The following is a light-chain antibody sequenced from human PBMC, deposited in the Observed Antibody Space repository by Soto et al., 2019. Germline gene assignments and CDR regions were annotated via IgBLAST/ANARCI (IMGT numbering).Light chain of an antibody. CDR2: DAS. Sequence: IVLTQSPATLSLSPGERATLSCRASQSIGLAIAWYQHKPGQAPRLLIFDASQRATGIPARFRGSGSGTAFTLSISSLEPEDFAVYYCTQRTDSPPCTFGQGTKVEIX. V-gene: IGKV3-11*01. CDR3: TQRTDSPPCT. J-gene: IGKJ1*01. CDR1: QSIGLA.